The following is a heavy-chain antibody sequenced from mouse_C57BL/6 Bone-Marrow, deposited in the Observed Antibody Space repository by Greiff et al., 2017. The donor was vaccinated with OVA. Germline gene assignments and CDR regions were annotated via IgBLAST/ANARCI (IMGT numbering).Heavy chain of an antibody. J-gene: IGHJ3*01. CDR2: IDPSDSYT. CDR3: ARSGYDYEGEAWFAY. D-gene: IGHD2-4*01. V-gene: IGHV1-69*01. Sequence: VKLMESGAELVMPGASVKLSCKASGYTFTSYWMHWVKQRPGQGLEWIGEIDPSDSYTNYNQKFKGKSTLTVDKSSSTAYMQLSSLTSEDSAVYYCARSGYDYEGEAWFAYWGQGTLVTVSA. CDR1: GYTFTSYW.